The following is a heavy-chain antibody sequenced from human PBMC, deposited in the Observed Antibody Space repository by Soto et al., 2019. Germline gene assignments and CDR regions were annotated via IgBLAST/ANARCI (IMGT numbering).Heavy chain of an antibody. Sequence: PGGSLRLSCAASGFTFSSYGMHWVRQAPGKGLEWVAVISYDGSNKYYADSVKGRFTISRDNSKNTLYLQMNSLRAEDTAVYYCAKDGAQLWPYYYYGMDVWGQGTTVTVSS. D-gene: IGHD5-18*01. CDR2: ISYDGSNK. V-gene: IGHV3-30*18. CDR3: AKDGAQLWPYYYYGMDV. J-gene: IGHJ6*02. CDR1: GFTFSSYG.